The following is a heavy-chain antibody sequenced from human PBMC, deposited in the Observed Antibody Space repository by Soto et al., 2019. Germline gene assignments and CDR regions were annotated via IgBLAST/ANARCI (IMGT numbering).Heavy chain of an antibody. CDR3: ARDGGGMATIGAFDI. V-gene: IGHV3-21*01. D-gene: IGHD3-16*01. CDR2: ISSSSSYI. Sequence: GGSLRLSCAASGFTFSSYSMNWVRQAPGKGLEWVSSISSSSSYIYYADSVKGRFTISRDNAKNSLYLQMNSLRAEDTAVYYCARDGGGMATIGAFDIWGQGTMVTVSS. CDR1: GFTFSSYS. J-gene: IGHJ3*02.